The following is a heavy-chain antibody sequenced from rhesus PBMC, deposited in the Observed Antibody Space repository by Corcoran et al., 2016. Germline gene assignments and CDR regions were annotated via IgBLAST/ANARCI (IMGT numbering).Heavy chain of an antibody. J-gene: IGHJ4*01. V-gene: IGHV4S11*01. CDR3: ARRFDY. CDR1: GGSFSGYY. Sequence: QVQLQESGPGLVKPSETLSLTCTVPGGSFSGYYWNWIRQPPGKGLEWIGNIYGSGSTTNYNPSLKSRVTLSVDTSKNQLSLKLSSVTAADTAVYYCARRFDYWGQGVLVTVSS. CDR2: IYGSGSTT.